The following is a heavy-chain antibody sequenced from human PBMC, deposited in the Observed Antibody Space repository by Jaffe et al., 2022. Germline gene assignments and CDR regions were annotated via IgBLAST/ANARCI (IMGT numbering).Heavy chain of an antibody. CDR2: IRSIAYGETT. Sequence: EVQLVESGGRLVQPGRSLRLSCTASGFTFGDYAVSWIRQAPGKGLEWVAFIRSIAYGETTAYAASVKGRFTISRDDSKSIAYLQMNSLETEDTAVYYCTRWHCSGGTCFSNFDCWGQGTLVTVSS. J-gene: IGHJ4*02. CDR3: TRWHCSGGTCFSNFDC. V-gene: IGHV3-49*03. CDR1: GFTFGDYA. D-gene: IGHD2-15*01.